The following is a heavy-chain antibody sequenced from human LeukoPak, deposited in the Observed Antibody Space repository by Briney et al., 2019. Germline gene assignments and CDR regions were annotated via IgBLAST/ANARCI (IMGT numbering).Heavy chain of an antibody. J-gene: IGHJ4*02. CDR3: ARGSPLMAGIYNFDY. Sequence: SETLSLTCAVYGGSFSGYYWSWIRQPPGKGLEWIGEINHSGSTNYNPSLKSRVTISVDTSKNQFSLKLRSVTAADTAVYYCARGSPLMAGIYNFDYWGQGRLVTISP. D-gene: IGHD6-19*01. V-gene: IGHV4-34*01. CDR2: INHSGST. CDR1: GGSFSGYY.